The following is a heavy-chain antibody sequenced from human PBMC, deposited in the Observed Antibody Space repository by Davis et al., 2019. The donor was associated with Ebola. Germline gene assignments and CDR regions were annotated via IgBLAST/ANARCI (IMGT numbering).Heavy chain of an antibody. CDR3: ATTQWLREFDN. CDR1: GFNVSTKY. V-gene: IGHV3-53*05. J-gene: IGHJ4*02. Sequence: GGSLRLSCVASGFNVSTKYMNWVRQAPGKGLEWVSVVYLGGNAQYADAVRGRFIISRDKSNNTLYLEMSSLRVDDTAVYYCATTQWLREFDNWGQGTLVTVSS. D-gene: IGHD6-19*01. CDR2: VYLGGNA.